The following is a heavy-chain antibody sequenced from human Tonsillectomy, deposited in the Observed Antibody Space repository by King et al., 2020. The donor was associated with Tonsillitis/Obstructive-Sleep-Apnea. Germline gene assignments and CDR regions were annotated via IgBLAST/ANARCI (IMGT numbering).Heavy chain of an antibody. D-gene: IGHD2-8*02. CDR3: VKDRGYCTGGVCYTKNWFDP. CDR2: ISSNGGST. V-gene: IGHV3-64D*06. J-gene: IGHJ5*02. Sequence: VQLVESGGGLVQPGGSLRLSCSASGFTFSSYAMHWVRQAPGKGLEYVSAISSNGGSTYYADSVKGRFTISRDNSKNTLYLQMSSLRAEDTVVYYCVKDRGYCTGGVCYTKNWFDPWGQGTLVTVSS. CDR1: GFTFSSYA.